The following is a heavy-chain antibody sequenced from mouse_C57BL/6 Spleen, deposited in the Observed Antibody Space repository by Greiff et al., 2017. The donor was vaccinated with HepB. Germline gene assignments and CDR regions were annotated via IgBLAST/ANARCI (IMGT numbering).Heavy chain of an antibody. D-gene: IGHD1-1*01. CDR2: IYPGSGNT. Sequence: QVQLQQSGAELVRPGASVKLSCKASGYTFTDYYINWVMQMPGQGLEWIARIYPGSGNTYYNEKFKGKATLTAEKSSSTAYMQLSSLTSEDSAVYFCARWGRSPFDYWGQGTTLTVSS. J-gene: IGHJ2*01. CDR3: ARWGRSPFDY. V-gene: IGHV1-76*01. CDR1: GYTFTDYY.